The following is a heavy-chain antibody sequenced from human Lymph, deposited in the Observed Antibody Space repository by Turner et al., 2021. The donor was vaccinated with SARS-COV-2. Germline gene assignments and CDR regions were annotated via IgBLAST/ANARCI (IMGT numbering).Heavy chain of an antibody. CDR1: GIIVSRNY. Sequence: EVRLVEPGGGFIQPGGSLRLSCAASGIIVSRNYMTWVRQAPGKGLEWVSVIYSGGTTYYADSVKGRFTISRDNSKNTLYLQMNSLRVEDTAVYYCARDLGTYGMDVWGQGTTVTVSS. V-gene: IGHV3-53*01. CDR3: ARDLGTYGMDV. J-gene: IGHJ6*02. CDR2: IYSGGTT. D-gene: IGHD6-13*01.